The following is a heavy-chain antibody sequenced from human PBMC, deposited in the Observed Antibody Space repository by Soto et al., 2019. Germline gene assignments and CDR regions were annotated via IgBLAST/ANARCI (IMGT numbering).Heavy chain of an antibody. CDR1: GFTFSSYS. J-gene: IGHJ5*02. CDR2: ISSSSSYI. CDR3: ARDHALAHYYGSGPNWFDP. Sequence: EVQLVESGGGLVKPGGSLRLSCAASGFTFSSYSMNWVRQAPGKGLEWVSSISSSSSYIYYADSVKGRFTISRDNAKNSLYLQMNSLRAEDTAVYYCARDHALAHYYGSGPNWFDPWGQGTLVTVSS. V-gene: IGHV3-21*01. D-gene: IGHD3-10*01.